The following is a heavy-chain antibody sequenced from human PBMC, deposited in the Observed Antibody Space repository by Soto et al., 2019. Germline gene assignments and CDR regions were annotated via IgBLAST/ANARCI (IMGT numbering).Heavy chain of an antibody. D-gene: IGHD1-1*01. J-gene: IGHJ4*02. CDR1: GFAISRGYY. CDR3: AREKVGTTFFDN. Sequence: SETLSLTCNASGFAISRGYYWSWVRQTPGKGLEWIGSIYPSVSSYHNPSLETRLTLSIDTSKNQFTLKLASVTAADTALYYCAREKVGTTFFDNWGQGTQVTVSS. CDR2: IYPSVSS. V-gene: IGHV4-38-2*02.